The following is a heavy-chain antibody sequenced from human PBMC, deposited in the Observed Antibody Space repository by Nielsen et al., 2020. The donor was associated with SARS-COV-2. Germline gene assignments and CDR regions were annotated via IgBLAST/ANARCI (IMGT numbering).Heavy chain of an antibody. J-gene: IGHJ6*03. D-gene: IGHD3-3*01. CDR2: IYSDGST. V-gene: IGHV3-53*01. Sequence: VRQAPGKGLEWVSVIYSDGSTYYSDSVKGRFTISRDNSKNTLYLQMNSLRAEDTAVYYCAKMYYDFWSGYFDYYYYMDVWGKGTTVTVSS. CDR3: AKMYYDFWSGYFDYYYYMDV.